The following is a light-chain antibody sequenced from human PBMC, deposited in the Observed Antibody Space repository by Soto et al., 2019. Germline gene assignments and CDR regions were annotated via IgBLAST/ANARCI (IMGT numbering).Light chain of an antibody. CDR3: SSYTSSSPWV. J-gene: IGLJ1*01. Sequence: QSALTQPASVSGSPGQSITISCTGTSCDVGGYNYVSWYQQHPGKAPKLMIYDVSNRPSGVSNRFSGSKSGNTASLTISGLQAEDEADYYCSSYTSSSPWVFGTGTKLTVL. CDR1: SCDVGGYNY. V-gene: IGLV2-14*01. CDR2: DVS.